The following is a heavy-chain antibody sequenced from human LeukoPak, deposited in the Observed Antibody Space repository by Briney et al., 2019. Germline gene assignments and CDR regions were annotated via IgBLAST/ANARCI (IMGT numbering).Heavy chain of an antibody. CDR1: GFTFSSYA. J-gene: IGHJ4*02. CDR2: ISGSGGST. V-gene: IGHV3-23*01. Sequence: GGSLRLSCAASGFTFSSYAMSWVRQAPGKGLEWVSAISGSGGSTYYADSVKGRLTISRDNSKNTLYLQMNSLRAEDTAVYYCAKARFDWLLFGYWEEGPVVTVSS. CDR3: AKARFDWLLFGY. D-gene: IGHD3-9*01.